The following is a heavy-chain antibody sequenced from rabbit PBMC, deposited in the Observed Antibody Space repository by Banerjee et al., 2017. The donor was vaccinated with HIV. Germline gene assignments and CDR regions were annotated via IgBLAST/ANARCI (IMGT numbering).Heavy chain of an antibody. J-gene: IGHJ4*01. CDR2: IYAGSSGTT. D-gene: IGHD6-1*01. CDR1: GFSFSSGYF. V-gene: IGHV1S40*01. CDR3: ARGGSYYTYGIAGYGYVEPHYFNL. Sequence: QSLEESGGDLVKPGASLTLTCTASGFSFSSGYFMCWVRQAPRQGLEWSACIYAGSSGTTYYASWAKGRFTISKTSSTTVTLQMTSLTAADTATYFCARGGSYYTYGIAGYGYVEPHYFNLWGPGTLVTVS.